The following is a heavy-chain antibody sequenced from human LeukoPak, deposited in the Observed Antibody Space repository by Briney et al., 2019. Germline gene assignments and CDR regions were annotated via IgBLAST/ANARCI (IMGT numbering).Heavy chain of an antibody. Sequence: PGGSLRLSCAASGFIFSSYAMSWVRQAPGKGLEWVSAISGSGGSTYYADSVKGRFTISRDNSKNTLYLQMNSLRAEDTAVYYCAKCPYDSSDYYYYFDYWGQGTLVTVSS. D-gene: IGHD3-22*01. V-gene: IGHV3-23*01. J-gene: IGHJ4*02. CDR1: GFIFSSYA. CDR2: ISGSGGST. CDR3: AKCPYDSSDYYYYFDY.